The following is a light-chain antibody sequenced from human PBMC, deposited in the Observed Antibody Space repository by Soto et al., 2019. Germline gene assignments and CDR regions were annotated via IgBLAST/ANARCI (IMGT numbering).Light chain of an antibody. V-gene: IGKV1-13*02. CDR2: DAS. Sequence: AIQLTQSPSSLSASVGDSVTITCRASQGISSALAWYQQTPGRAPKLLIYDASTLASGVPSRFSGSRSGTDFTLTVSSLQPEDFATYYCQQSYSIPPTFGGGTKVEI. CDR1: QGISSA. J-gene: IGKJ4*01. CDR3: QQSYSIPPT.